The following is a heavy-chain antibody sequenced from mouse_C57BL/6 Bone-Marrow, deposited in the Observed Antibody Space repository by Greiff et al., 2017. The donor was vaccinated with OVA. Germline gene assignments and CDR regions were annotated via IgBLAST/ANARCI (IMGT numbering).Heavy chain of an antibody. J-gene: IGHJ4*01. V-gene: IGHV5-9-1*02. CDR1: GFTFSSYA. Sequence: EVKVEESGEGLVKPGGSLKLSCAASGFTFSSYAMSWVRQTPEKRLEWVAYISSGGDYIYYADTVKGRFTISRDNARNTLYLQMSSLKSEDTAMYYCTRARDYYAMDYWGQGTSVTVSS. CDR3: TRARDYYAMDY. CDR2: ISSGGDYI.